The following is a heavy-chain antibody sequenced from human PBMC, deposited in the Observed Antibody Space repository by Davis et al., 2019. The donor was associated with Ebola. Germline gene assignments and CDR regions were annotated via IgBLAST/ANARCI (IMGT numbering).Heavy chain of an antibody. J-gene: IGHJ6*04. Sequence: PGGSLRLSCAASGFTFDDYGMSWVRQAPGKGLEWVSGINWNGGSTGYADSVKGRFTISRDNAKNSLYLQMNSLRAEDTAVYYCAREYYYGSGRGSLHGDVWGKGTTVTVSS. D-gene: IGHD3-10*01. CDR3: AREYYYGSGRGSLHGDV. CDR1: GFTFDDYG. V-gene: IGHV3-20*04. CDR2: INWNGGST.